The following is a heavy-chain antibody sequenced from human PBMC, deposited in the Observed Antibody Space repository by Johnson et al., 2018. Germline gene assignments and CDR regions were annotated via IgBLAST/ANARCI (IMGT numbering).Heavy chain of an antibody. D-gene: IGHD5-24*01. J-gene: IGHJ1*01. Sequence: EVQLVETGGGLVQPGGSLRLSCAASGFTFSSYWMHWVRQVPGKGLVWVSRINSDGSSTSYADSVKGRYTISRDNAKNTLYLQMNSLRAEDTAVYYCAREGTAMATDFQHWGQGTLVTVSS. CDR3: AREGTAMATDFQH. CDR2: INSDGSST. V-gene: IGHV3-74*01. CDR1: GFTFSSYW.